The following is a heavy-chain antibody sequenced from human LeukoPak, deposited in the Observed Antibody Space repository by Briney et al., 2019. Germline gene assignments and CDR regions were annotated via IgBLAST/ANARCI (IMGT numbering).Heavy chain of an antibody. D-gene: IGHD4-23*01. CDR3: ARVGVDYSGNIIKYFFDY. CDR2: ISISTKTI. J-gene: IGHJ4*02. Sequence: GGSLRLSCAASGFSFSDYYMSWIRQPPGKGLEWVSYISISTKTIYYADSVKGRFTISRDNAKNSLYLQLNSLRAEDTAVYYCARVGVDYSGNIIKYFFDYWGQGTLVTVSS. CDR1: GFSFSDYY. V-gene: IGHV3-11*01.